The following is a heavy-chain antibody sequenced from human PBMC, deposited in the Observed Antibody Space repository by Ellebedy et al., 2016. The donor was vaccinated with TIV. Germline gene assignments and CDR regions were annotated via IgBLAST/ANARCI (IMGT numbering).Heavy chain of an antibody. CDR2: FKPDGSDI. V-gene: IGHV3-74*03. CDR1: GFSFGSYW. Sequence: GESLKISCAPSGFSFGSYWMFWVRQPPGKGLEWVSRFKPDGSDITYAESVRGRFTISRDNAKNTLYLQMDSLRVEDTAVYYCGRERWGLGDYWGQGTLVTVSS. CDR3: GRERWGLGDY. D-gene: IGHD7-27*01. J-gene: IGHJ4*02.